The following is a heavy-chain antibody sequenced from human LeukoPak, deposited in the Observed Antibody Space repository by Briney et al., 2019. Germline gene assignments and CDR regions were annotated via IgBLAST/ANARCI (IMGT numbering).Heavy chain of an antibody. J-gene: IGHJ4*02. CDR3: AKVASSIAARPSFDY. CDR2: INQDGSEK. Sequence: GGSLRLSCAASGFTFSTYWMTWVRQAPGKGLEWVAHINQDGSEKYYVDSVKGRFTISRDNAKNTLYLQMNSLRAEDTAVYYCAKVASSIAARPSFDYWGQGTLVTVSS. D-gene: IGHD6-6*01. V-gene: IGHV3-7*03. CDR1: GFTFSTYW.